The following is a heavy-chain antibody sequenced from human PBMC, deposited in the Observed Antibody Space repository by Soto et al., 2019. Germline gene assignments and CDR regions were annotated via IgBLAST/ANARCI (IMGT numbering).Heavy chain of an antibody. CDR3: AKSQGDYWYFDL. J-gene: IGHJ2*01. CDR2: IYRGGST. D-gene: IGHD2-21*01. V-gene: IGHV4-30-2*01. Sequence: QLQLQESGSGLVKPSQTLSLTCAVSGGSIGSGGYSWTWIRQPPGKGLEWIGYIYRGGSTYYNPSLRIRVTISIDKSKEQFSLKLSSVTAADTAVYYCAKSQGDYWYFDLWGRGTLVTVSS. CDR1: GGSIGSGGYS.